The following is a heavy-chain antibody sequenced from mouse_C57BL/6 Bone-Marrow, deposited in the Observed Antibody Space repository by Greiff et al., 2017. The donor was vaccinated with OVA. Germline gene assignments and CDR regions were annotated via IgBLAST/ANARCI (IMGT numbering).Heavy chain of an antibody. CDR1: GFTFSSYA. V-gene: IGHV5-4*01. CDR2: ISDGGSYT. D-gene: IGHD1-1*01. J-gene: IGHJ3*01. CDR3: ARDAALRDWFAY. Sequence: EVQRVESGGGLVKPGGSLKLSCAASGFTFSSYAMSWVRQTPEKRLEWVATISDGGSYTYYPDNVKGRFTISRDNAKNNLYLQMSHLKPEDTAMYYCARDAALRDWFAYWGQGTLVTVSA.